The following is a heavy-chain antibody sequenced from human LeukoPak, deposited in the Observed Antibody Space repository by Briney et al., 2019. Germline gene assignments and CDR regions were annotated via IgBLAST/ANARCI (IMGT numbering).Heavy chain of an antibody. D-gene: IGHD1-26*01. CDR3: AKDRWDLGVYYGMDV. V-gene: IGHV3-30*18. CDR2: ISYDGRNK. Sequence: GGSLRLSCAASGFTFSSYGMHWVRQAPGKGLEWVAVISYDGRNKYYADSVKGRFTISRDNSKNTLYLQMNSLRAEDTAVYYCAKDRWDLGVYYGMDVWGKGTTVTVSS. J-gene: IGHJ6*04. CDR1: GFTFSSYG.